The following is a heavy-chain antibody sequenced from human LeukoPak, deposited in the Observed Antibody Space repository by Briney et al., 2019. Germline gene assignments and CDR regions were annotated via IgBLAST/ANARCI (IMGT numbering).Heavy chain of an antibody. CDR2: IYYSGST. J-gene: IGHJ5*02. D-gene: IGHD3-22*01. V-gene: IGHV4-59*01. CDR1: GGSISSYY. Sequence: SETLSLTCTVPGGSISSYYWSWIRQPPGKGLEWIGYIYYSGSTNYNPSLKSRVTISVDTSKNQFSLKLSSVTAADTAVYYCARGARYYDSSGYYLNWFDPWGQGTLVTVSS. CDR3: ARGARYYDSSGYYLNWFDP.